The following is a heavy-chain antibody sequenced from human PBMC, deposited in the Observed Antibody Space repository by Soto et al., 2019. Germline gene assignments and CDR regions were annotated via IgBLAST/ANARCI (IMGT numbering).Heavy chain of an antibody. J-gene: IGHJ5*02. D-gene: IGHD1-1*01. CDR1: TISVRSGTYY. V-gene: IGHV4-61*01. Sequence: KPSETLSLTCTVSTISVRSGTYYWSWIRQPPGKGLEWIGYIYYSGSTNYNPSLKSRVTISVDTSKNQFSLKLSSVTAADTAVYYCARARNLGSWFDPWGQGTLVTVSS. CDR2: IYYSGST. CDR3: ARARNLGSWFDP.